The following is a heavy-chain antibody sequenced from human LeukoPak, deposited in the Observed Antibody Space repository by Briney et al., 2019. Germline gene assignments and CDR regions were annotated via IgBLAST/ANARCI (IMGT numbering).Heavy chain of an antibody. D-gene: IGHD3-10*01. CDR2: IGAGDKYT. J-gene: IGHJ4*02. Sequence: GGSLRLSCAASGFTLRNYAMSWVRQAPGKGLEWVSSIGAGDKYTYYGDSVKGRFTISRDNSKNTLYLQMNSLRAGDTAIYYCVRGGYYYGPGDWGQGTLVTVSS. CDR1: GFTLRNYA. V-gene: IGHV3-23*01. CDR3: VRGGYYYGPGD.